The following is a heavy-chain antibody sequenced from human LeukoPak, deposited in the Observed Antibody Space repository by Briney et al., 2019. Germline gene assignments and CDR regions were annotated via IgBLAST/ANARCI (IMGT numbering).Heavy chain of an antibody. Sequence: GGSLRLSCAAPGFTFSTYYMNWVRQAPGKGLEWVSYISSSSSTIYYADSVKGRFTISRDNAKNSLYLQMNSLRAEDTAVYCCARGVGFSGSGSYFTFDYWGQGTLVTVSS. CDR2: ISSSSSTI. J-gene: IGHJ4*02. CDR3: ARGVGFSGSGSYFTFDY. V-gene: IGHV3-48*01. D-gene: IGHD3-10*01. CDR1: GFTFSTYY.